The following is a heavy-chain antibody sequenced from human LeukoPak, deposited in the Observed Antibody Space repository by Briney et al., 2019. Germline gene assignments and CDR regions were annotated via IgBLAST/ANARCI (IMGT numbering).Heavy chain of an antibody. CDR2: ISWNSGSI. Sequence: PGGPLRLSCAASGFTFDDYAMHWVRQAPGKGLEWVSGISWNSGSIGYADSVKGRFTISRDNAKNSLYLQMNSLRAEDMALYYCAKSYSSGWFALDYWGQGTLVTVSS. J-gene: IGHJ4*02. CDR3: AKSYSSGWFALDY. CDR1: GFTFDDYA. D-gene: IGHD6-19*01. V-gene: IGHV3-9*03.